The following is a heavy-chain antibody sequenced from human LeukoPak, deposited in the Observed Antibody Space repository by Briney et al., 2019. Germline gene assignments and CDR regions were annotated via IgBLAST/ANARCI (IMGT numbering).Heavy chain of an antibody. J-gene: IGHJ3*02. Sequence: SETLSLTCTVSGGSISSYYWSWIRQPPGKGLEWIGYIYYSGSTNYNPSLKSRVTISLDTSKNQFSLKLNSVTAADTAVYYCARDSHDSGLDVFDMWGQGTMVTVSS. V-gene: IGHV4-59*01. D-gene: IGHD3-10*01. CDR3: ARDSHDSGLDVFDM. CDR2: IYYSGST. CDR1: GGSISSYY.